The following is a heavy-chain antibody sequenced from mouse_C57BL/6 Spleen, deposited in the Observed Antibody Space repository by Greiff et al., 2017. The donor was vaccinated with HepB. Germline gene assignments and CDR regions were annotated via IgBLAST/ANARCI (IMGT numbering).Heavy chain of an antibody. V-gene: IGHV1-22*01. Sequence: EVQLQQSGPELVKPGASVKMSCKASGYTFTDYNMHWVKQSHGKSLEWIGYINPNNGGTSYNQKFKGTATLTVNKSSSTAYMELRSRTSEDSAVYYCARTHYYSMDYWGQGASVTVSS. CDR3: ARTHYYSMDY. CDR2: INPNNGGT. J-gene: IGHJ4*01. CDR1: GYTFTDYN.